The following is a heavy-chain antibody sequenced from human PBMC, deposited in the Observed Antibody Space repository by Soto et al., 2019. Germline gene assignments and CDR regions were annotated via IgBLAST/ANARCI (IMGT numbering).Heavy chain of an antibody. Sequence: GGSLRLSCAASGFTFSSYAMHWVRQAPGKGLEWVAVISYEGSNKYYADSVKGRFTISRDNSKNTLYLQVNSLRAEDTAVYYCARDQAAGGTISRYFQDWGQGTLVTVSS. D-gene: IGHD6-13*01. CDR2: ISYEGSNK. J-gene: IGHJ1*01. CDR3: ARDQAAGGTISRYFQD. V-gene: IGHV3-30-3*01. CDR1: GFTFSSYA.